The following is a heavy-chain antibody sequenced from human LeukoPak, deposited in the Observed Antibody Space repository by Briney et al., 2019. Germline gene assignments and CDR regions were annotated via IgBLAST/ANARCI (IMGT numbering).Heavy chain of an antibody. V-gene: IGHV4-39*07. J-gene: IGHJ4*02. Sequence: SENLSLTCTVSGGSVNSGTYYWSWIRQPPGKGLEWIGNSDYSGSAYYNPSLKSRVTMSVDKSKNQFSMKLSSVTAADTAVYYCARKPIVNSAWYYFDYWGQGTLVTVSS. CDR1: GGSVNSGTYY. CDR3: ARKPIVNSAWYYFDY. D-gene: IGHD3-22*01. CDR2: SDYSGSA.